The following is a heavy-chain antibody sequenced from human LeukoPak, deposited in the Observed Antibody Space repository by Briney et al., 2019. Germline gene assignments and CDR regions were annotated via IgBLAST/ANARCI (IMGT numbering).Heavy chain of an antibody. CDR3: ARGIRLRFLENAVDYFDY. J-gene: IGHJ4*02. V-gene: IGHV1-18*01. D-gene: IGHD3-3*01. CDR2: ISAYNGNT. CDR1: GYTFTSYG. Sequence: PRASVKVSCKASGYTFTSYGISWVRQAPGQGLEWMGWISAYNGNTNYAQKLQGRATMTTDTSTSTAYMELRSLRPDDTAVYYCARGIRLRFLENAVDYFDYWGQGTLVTVSS.